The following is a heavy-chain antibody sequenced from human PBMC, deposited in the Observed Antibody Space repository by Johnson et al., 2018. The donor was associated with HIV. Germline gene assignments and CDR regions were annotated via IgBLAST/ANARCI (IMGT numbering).Heavy chain of an antibody. V-gene: IGHV3-11*04. CDR3: AREVAAVGDAFDI. CDR2: ISSSGTTI. D-gene: IGHD6-13*01. CDR1: GFTFNNYY. J-gene: IGHJ3*02. Sequence: QVQLVESGGRVVRPGGSLRLSCVASGFTFNNYYMSWIRQAPGKGLEWLAYISSSGTTIYYADSVKGRFTISRDNAKNSLYLQMNSLRAEDTAVYYCAREVAAVGDAFDIWGQGTMVTVSS.